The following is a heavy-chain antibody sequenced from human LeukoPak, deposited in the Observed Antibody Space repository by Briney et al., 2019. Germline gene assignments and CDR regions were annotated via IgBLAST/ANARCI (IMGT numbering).Heavy chain of an antibody. J-gene: IGHJ4*02. Sequence: GGSLRLSCAASGFTFSSYGMHWVRQAPGKGLEWVAVIWYDGSNKYYADSVKGRFTVSRDNSKNTLYLQMNSLRAEDTAVYYCARDRYDSSGPIDYWGQGTLVTVSS. CDR3: ARDRYDSSGPIDY. CDR2: IWYDGSNK. D-gene: IGHD3-22*01. V-gene: IGHV3-33*01. CDR1: GFTFSSYG.